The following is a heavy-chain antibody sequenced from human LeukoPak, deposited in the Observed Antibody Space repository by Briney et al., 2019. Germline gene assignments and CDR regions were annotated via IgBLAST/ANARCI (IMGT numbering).Heavy chain of an antibody. Sequence: QPGGSLRLSCAASGFTFSSYAMSWVRQAPGKGLEWVSAISGSGGSTYYADSVKGRFTISRDNSKNTLYLQMNSLRAEDTAVYYCPNPNAGGYSFDYWGQGTLSPSPQ. D-gene: IGHD3-22*01. J-gene: IGHJ4*02. V-gene: IGHV3-23*01. CDR1: GFTFSSYA. CDR2: ISGSGGST. CDR3: PNPNAGGYSFDY.